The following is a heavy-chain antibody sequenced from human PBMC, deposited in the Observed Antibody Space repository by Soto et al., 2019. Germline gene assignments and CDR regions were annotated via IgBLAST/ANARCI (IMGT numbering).Heavy chain of an antibody. CDR2: IYYSGST. CDR3: ARFGSGSYYNFDY. D-gene: IGHD3-10*01. Sequence: PSETLSLTCTVSGGSISSGGYYWSWIRQHPGKGLEWIGYIYYSGSTYYNPSLKSRVTISVDTSKNQFSLKLSSVTAADTAVYYCARFGSGSYYNFDYWGQGTLVTVSS. CDR1: GGSISSGGYY. V-gene: IGHV4-31*03. J-gene: IGHJ4*02.